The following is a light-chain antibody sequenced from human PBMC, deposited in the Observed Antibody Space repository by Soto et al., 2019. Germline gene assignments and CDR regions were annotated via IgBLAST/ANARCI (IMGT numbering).Light chain of an antibody. J-gene: IGKJ2*01. Sequence: EIVLTQSPGTLSLSPGKRATLSCRASRSFASSYLAWYQHKPGQAPRLLIYAASIRATGVPDRFSGSGSGTDFTLTISRLEPEDSAVYYCQQYGASPPYTFGQGTKVEIK. CDR1: RSFASSY. V-gene: IGKV3-20*01. CDR2: AAS. CDR3: QQYGASPPYT.